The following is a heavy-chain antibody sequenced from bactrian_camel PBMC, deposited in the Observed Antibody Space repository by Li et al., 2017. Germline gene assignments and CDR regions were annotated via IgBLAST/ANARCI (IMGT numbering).Heavy chain of an antibody. Sequence: VQLVESGGGLVQAGGSLRLSCTVSGLTFDDHAMGWFRQVAGQEREGIACVSWDSGRPGPWYADSVKGRFTRSQDSADNRLYLQMNSRKPEDTAMYYCARGCYSGYNGTPRGQGTQVTVS. V-gene: IGHV3S63*01. CDR2: VSWDSGRPGP. CDR1: GLTFDDHA. J-gene: IGHJ4*01. CDR3: ARGCYSGYNGTP. D-gene: IGHD2*01.